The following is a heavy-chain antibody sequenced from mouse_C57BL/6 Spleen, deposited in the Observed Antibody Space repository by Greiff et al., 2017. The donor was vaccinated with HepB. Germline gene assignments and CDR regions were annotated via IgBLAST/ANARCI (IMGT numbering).Heavy chain of an antibody. CDR3: AREETDLFAY. V-gene: IGHV1-82*01. CDR2: IYPGDGDT. J-gene: IGHJ3*01. Sequence: VQLQQSGPELVKPGASVKISCKASGYAFSSSWMNWVKQRPGKGLEWIGRIYPGDGDTNYNGKFKGKATLTADKSSSTAYMQLSSLTSEDSAVYFCAREETDLFAYWGQGTLVTVSA. CDR1: GYAFSSSW.